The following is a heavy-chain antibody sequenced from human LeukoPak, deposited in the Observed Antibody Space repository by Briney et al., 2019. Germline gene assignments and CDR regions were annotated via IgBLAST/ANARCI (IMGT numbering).Heavy chain of an antibody. D-gene: IGHD6-19*01. CDR2: IRSKAYGGTT. V-gene: IGHV3-49*03. CDR1: GFTFGDYA. Sequence: GGSLRLSCTASGFTFGDYAMSWFRQAPGKGLEWVGFIRSKAYGGTTEYAASVKGRFTISRDDSKSIAYLQMNSLKTENTAVYYCTRKVQWLVPRNWFDPWGQGTLVTVSS. J-gene: IGHJ5*02. CDR3: TRKVQWLVPRNWFDP.